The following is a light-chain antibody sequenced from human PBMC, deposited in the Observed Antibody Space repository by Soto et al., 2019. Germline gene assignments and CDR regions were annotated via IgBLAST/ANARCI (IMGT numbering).Light chain of an antibody. V-gene: IGKV3-11*01. CDR3: QEGAYWPA. Sequence: EIVLTQSPAILSWSAGEKATLSCRASQSVSGSLGWYQQKPGHAPRLIIYDASVRATGIPARFSGSGSGTDFTLTISSLEPEDFAVYYCQEGAYWPAFGGGTRLEIK. CDR1: QSVSGS. J-gene: IGKJ5*01. CDR2: DAS.